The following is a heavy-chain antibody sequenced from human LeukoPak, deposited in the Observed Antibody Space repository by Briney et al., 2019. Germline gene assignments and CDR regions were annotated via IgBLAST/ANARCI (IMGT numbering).Heavy chain of an antibody. J-gene: IGHJ4*02. CDR1: GGFIRSSDYY. CDR3: VRQRMDGRWYILDY. Sequence: SETLSLTCTVSGGFIRSSDYYWGWIRQPPGKGLEWIGTIYYTESTFYSPSLKSRVTISVDTSKNQFSLKLSSLTAADTAVYYCVRQRMDGRWYILDYWGQGTLVTVSS. V-gene: IGHV4-39*01. CDR2: IYYTEST. D-gene: IGHD6-13*01.